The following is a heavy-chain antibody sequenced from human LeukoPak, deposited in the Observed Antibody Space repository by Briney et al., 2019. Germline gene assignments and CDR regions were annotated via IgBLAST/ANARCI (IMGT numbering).Heavy chain of an antibody. D-gene: IGHD1-26*01. CDR2: IYTSGST. CDR3: TRDAHGGSPPDAFDI. J-gene: IGHJ3*02. Sequence: SGTLSLTCTVSGGSISSYYWSWIRQPAGKGLEWIGRIYTSGSTNYNPSLKSRVTMSVDTSKNQFSLKLTSVTAADTAVYYCTRDAHGGSPPDAFDIWGQGTMVTVSS. CDR1: GGSISSYY. V-gene: IGHV4-4*07.